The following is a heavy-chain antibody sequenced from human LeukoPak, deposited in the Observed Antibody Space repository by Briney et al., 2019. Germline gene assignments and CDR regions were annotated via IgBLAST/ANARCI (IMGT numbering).Heavy chain of an antibody. J-gene: IGHJ4*02. CDR2: IYNSGST. V-gene: IGHV4-59*01. CDR1: GGSISIYY. CDR3: VRDRELHY. Sequence: SETLSLTCTVSGGSISIYYWSWVRQPPGKGLEWIGYIYNSGSTTYNPSLKGRATISVDTSKNQFSLKLTSMTAADTAFYYCVRDRELHYWGQGILVTVSS. D-gene: IGHD1-7*01.